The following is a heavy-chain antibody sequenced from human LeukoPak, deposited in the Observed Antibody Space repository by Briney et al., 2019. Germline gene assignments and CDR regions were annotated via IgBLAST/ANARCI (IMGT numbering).Heavy chain of an antibody. D-gene: IGHD6-19*01. CDR2: ISYHGIDK. CDR3: ASNDDPYSSLDY. V-gene: IGHV3-30-3*01. J-gene: IGHJ4*02. CDR1: GFTFSHYA. Sequence: GRSLRLSCAASGFTFSHYAMHWVRQAPGKGLEWVAVISYHGIDKYYADSVKGRFTISRDNSKNALYLQMNSLRPEDTAVYYCASNDDPYSSLDYWGQGTLVTVSS.